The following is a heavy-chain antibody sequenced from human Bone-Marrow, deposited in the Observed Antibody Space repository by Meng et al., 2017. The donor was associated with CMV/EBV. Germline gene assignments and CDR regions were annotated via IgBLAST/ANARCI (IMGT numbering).Heavy chain of an antibody. CDR2: ISYDGSNQ. D-gene: IGHD1-14*01. V-gene: IGHV3-30*04. CDR3: ANAGSHVFILSN. CDR1: GFTFSSYA. Sequence: GESLKISCAASGFTFSSYAMHWVRQVPGKGLEWVAVISYDGSNQYYADSVKGRFTISRDNSKNTLYLQMNSLRTEDTAVYYCANAGSHVFILSNWGQGTLVAVSS. J-gene: IGHJ4*02.